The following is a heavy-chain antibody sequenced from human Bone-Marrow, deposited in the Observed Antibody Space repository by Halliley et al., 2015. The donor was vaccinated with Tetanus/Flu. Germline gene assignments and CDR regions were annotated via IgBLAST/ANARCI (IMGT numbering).Heavy chain of an antibody. J-gene: IGHJ4*02. CDR3: ARGVPHASGYFGD. V-gene: IGHV4-34*01. Sequence: WIGEIDHCGSPNHSPPLKGRVPISLETSKNRFSLKLGPLTAADTAIYYCARGVPHASGYFGDWGQGTLVTVSS. D-gene: IGHD3-22*01. CDR2: IDHCGSP.